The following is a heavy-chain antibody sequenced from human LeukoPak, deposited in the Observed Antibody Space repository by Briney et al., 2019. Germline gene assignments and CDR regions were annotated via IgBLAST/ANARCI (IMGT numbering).Heavy chain of an antibody. CDR2: IYYSGST. D-gene: IGHD2-15*01. V-gene: IGHV4-59*01. J-gene: IGHJ5*02. Sequence: SETLSLTCTVSGGSISSYYWSWIRQPPGKGLEWIGYIYYSGSTNYNPSLKSRVTISVDTSKHQFSLKLSSVTAADTAVYYCARMGSYCSGGSCYVWFDPWGQGTLVTVSS. CDR3: ARMGSYCSGGSCYVWFDP. CDR1: GGSISSYY.